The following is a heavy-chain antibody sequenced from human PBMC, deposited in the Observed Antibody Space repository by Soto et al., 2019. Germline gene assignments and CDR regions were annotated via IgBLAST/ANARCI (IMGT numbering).Heavy chain of an antibody. CDR2: ISYDGSNK. Sequence: PWGSLRLSCAASGFTFSSYGMHWVRQAPGKGLEWVAVISYDGSNKYYADSVKGRFTISRDNSKNTLYLQMNSLRAEDTAVYYCAKKKGSGYPLASIDYWGQGTLVTVS. CDR3: AKKKGSGYPLASIDY. D-gene: IGHD3-3*01. CDR1: GFTFSSYG. V-gene: IGHV3-30*18. J-gene: IGHJ4*02.